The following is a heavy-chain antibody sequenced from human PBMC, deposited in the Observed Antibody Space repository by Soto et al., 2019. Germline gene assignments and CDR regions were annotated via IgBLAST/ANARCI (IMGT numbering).Heavy chain of an antibody. V-gene: IGHV5-51*01. CDR2: IYPGDSDT. CDR1: GYIFTTYW. CDR3: VKRARYNWSFDF. D-gene: IGHD1-1*01. J-gene: IGHJ4*02. Sequence: GESLKISCKVSGYIFTTYWIAWVRQMPGKGLEWMGVIYPGDSDTIYSPSFQGRVTISADKSINTAYLQWSSLKASDTALYYCVKRARYNWSFDFWGQGTLVTVSS.